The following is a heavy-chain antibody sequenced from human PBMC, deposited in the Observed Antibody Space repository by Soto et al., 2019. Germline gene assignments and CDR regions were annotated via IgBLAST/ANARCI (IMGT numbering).Heavy chain of an antibody. V-gene: IGHV3-23*01. J-gene: IGHJ4*02. D-gene: IGHD6-19*01. Sequence: GGSLRLSCAASGFSFVNYAMNWVRRAPGKGLEWVSGLSGSGTSTYYADSVKGRFTISRDNSRDTLFLQMNSLTADDTAVYYCAKATTNGGWFNPFDSWGQGALVTVSS. CDR3: AKATTNGGWFNPFDS. CDR1: GFSFVNYA. CDR2: LSGSGTST.